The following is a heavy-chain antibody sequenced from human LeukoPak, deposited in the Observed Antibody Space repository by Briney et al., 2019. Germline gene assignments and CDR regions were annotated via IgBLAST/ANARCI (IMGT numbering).Heavy chain of an antibody. CDR3: ARGGEVDYVWGSYPQGDAFDI. CDR2: IIPILGIA. D-gene: IGHD3-16*02. CDR1: GGTFSSYA. Sequence: SVKVSCKASGGTFSSYAISWVRQAPGQGLEWMGRIIPILGIANYAQKFQGRVTITADKSTSTAYMELRSLRSDDTAVYYCARGGEVDYVWGSYPQGDAFDIWGQGTMVTVSS. V-gene: IGHV1-69*04. J-gene: IGHJ3*02.